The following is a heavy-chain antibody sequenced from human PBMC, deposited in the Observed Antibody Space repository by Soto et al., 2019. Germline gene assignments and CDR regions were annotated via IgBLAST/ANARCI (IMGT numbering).Heavy chain of an antibody. CDR1: GGSISRSSYY. J-gene: IGHJ4*02. V-gene: IGHV4-39*07. Sequence: PSETLSLTCTDSGGSISRSSYYWGWIRQPPGKGLEWIGSIYYSGSTYYNPSLKSRVTISVDTPKNQFSLKLNSVTAADTAVYYCARVIGGWYEHDYWGQGTLVTVSS. CDR3: ARVIGGWYEHDY. CDR2: IYYSGST. D-gene: IGHD6-19*01.